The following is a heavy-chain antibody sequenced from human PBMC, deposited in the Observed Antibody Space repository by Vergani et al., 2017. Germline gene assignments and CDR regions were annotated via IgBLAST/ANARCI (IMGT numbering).Heavy chain of an antibody. CDR2: INHSGST. CDR3: AGGFIGLVRG. D-gene: IGHD3-10*01. CDR1: GGSFSGYY. V-gene: IGHV4-34*01. J-gene: IGHJ4*02. Sequence: QVQLQQWGAGLLKPSETLSLTCAVYGGSFSGYYWSWIRQPPGKGLEWIGEINHSGSTNYNPSLKSRVTISVDTSKNQFSLKLSSVTAADTAVYYCAGGFIGLVRGWGQGTLVTVSS.